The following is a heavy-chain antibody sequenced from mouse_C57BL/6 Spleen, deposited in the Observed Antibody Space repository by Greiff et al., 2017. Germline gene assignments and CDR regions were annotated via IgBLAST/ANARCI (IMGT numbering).Heavy chain of an antibody. J-gene: IGHJ2*01. CDR1: GYAFSSSW. V-gene: IGHV1-82*01. CDR2: IYPGDGDT. CDR3: ARALFYLDD. Sequence: QVQLTQSGPELVKPGASVKISCKASGYAFSSSWMNWVKQRPGKGLEWIGRIYPGDGDTNYNGKFKGKATLTADKSSSTAYMQLSSLTSEDSAVYFCARALFYLDDRGQGTTLTVSS.